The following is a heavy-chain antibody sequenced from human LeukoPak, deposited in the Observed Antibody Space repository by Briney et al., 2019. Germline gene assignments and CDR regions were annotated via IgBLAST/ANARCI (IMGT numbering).Heavy chain of an antibody. J-gene: IGHJ6*02. CDR2: IYPGDSDT. D-gene: IGHD2-2*02. V-gene: IGHV5-51*01. CDR1: GYSFTSYW. Sequence: GESLKISCKGSGYSFTSYWIGWVRQMLGKGLEWMGIIYPGDSDTRYSPSFQGQVTISADKSISTAYLQWSSLKASDTAMYYCARLPAAIDNYYYYGMDVWGQGTTVTVSS. CDR3: ARLPAAIDNYYYYGMDV.